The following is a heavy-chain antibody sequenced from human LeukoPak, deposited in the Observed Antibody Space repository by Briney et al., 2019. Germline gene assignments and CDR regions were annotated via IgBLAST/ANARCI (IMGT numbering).Heavy chain of an antibody. Sequence: GGTLRLSCAASGFTFSSYGMSWVRQAPGKGLEWVSAISGSGGSTYYADPVKGRFTISRDNSKNTLYLQMNSLRAEDTAVYYCATVIRSASGWYGDYWGQGTLVTVSS. D-gene: IGHD6-19*01. CDR2: ISGSGGST. J-gene: IGHJ4*02. V-gene: IGHV3-23*01. CDR3: ATVIRSASGWYGDY. CDR1: GFTFSSYG.